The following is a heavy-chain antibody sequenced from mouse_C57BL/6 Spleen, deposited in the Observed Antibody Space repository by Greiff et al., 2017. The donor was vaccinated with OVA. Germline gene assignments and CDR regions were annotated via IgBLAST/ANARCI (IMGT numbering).Heavy chain of an antibody. CDR3: ARFGSWDYYFDY. Sequence: QVQLKQPGTELVKPGASVKLSCKASGYTFTSYWMHWVKQRPGQGLEWIGNINPSNGGTNYNEKFKSKATLTVDKSSSTAYMQLSSLTSEDSAVYYCARFGSWDYYFDYWGQGTSLTVSS. J-gene: IGHJ2*02. CDR2: INPSNGGT. D-gene: IGHD4-1*01. V-gene: IGHV1-53*01. CDR1: GYTFTSYW.